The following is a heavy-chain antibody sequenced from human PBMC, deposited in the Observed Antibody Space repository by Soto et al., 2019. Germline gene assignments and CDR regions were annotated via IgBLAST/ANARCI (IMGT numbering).Heavy chain of an antibody. Sequence: ASVKVSCKASGGTFSSYAISWVRQAPGQGLEWMGGIIPIFGTANYAQKFQGRVTITADESTSTAYMELSSLRSEDTAVYYCARDIGRGNYYYYGMDVWGQGTTVTVS. CDR1: GGTFSSYA. CDR3: ARDIGRGNYYYYGMDV. J-gene: IGHJ6*02. D-gene: IGHD1-26*01. V-gene: IGHV1-69*13. CDR2: IIPIFGTA.